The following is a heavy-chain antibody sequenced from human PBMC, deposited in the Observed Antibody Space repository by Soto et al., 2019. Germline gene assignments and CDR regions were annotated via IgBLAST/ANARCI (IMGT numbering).Heavy chain of an antibody. CDR3: ARERNYDSSGYYHNWFDP. J-gene: IGHJ5*02. V-gene: IGHV1-69*13. Sequence: VASVKVSCKASGGTFSSYAISWVRQAPGQGLEWMGGIIPIFGTANYAQKFQGRVTITADESTSTAYMELSSLRSEDTAVYYCARERNYDSSGYYHNWFDPWGQGTLVTVS. D-gene: IGHD3-22*01. CDR1: GGTFSSYA. CDR2: IIPIFGTA.